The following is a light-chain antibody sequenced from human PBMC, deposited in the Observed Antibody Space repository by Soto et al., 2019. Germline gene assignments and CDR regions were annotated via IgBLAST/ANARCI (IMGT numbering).Light chain of an antibody. CDR1: QGIRND. Sequence: DIQMNQSPSSLSASVGDRVTITCRASQGIRNDLGWFQQNPGKAPNRLIYAASSLQSGVPSRFSVSGSGSEFTPAVSSPQPEDCATYYCLQQCSYPPLTFGGRTRVEIK. V-gene: IGKV1-17*01. CDR2: AAS. J-gene: IGKJ4*01. CDR3: LQQCSYPPLT.